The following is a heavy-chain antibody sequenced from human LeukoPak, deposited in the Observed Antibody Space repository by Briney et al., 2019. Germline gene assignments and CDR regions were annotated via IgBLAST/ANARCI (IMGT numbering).Heavy chain of an antibody. V-gene: IGHV4-38-2*02. J-gene: IGHJ6*03. D-gene: IGHD3-22*01. Sequence: SETLSLTCTVSGGSISSDWYWGWVRRPPGNGLEWIGAIYRNGDTYYNPSLKSRVTISHDTSKNQFSLRLNSVTAADTAVYYCARAKRDYYDNSGYESYYYFMDVWGKGTTVTASS. CDR2: IYRNGDT. CDR3: ARAKRDYYDNSGYESYYYFMDV. CDR1: GGSISSDWY.